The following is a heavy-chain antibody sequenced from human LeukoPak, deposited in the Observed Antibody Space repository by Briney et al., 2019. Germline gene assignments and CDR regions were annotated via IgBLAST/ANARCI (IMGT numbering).Heavy chain of an antibody. CDR2: ISASGGST. D-gene: IGHD3-22*01. V-gene: IGHV3-23*01. J-gene: IGHJ4*02. CDR1: GITLSNYG. Sequence: PGGSLRLSCAVPGITLSNYGMSWVRQAPGKGLEWLAGISASGGSTHYADSVKGRFTISRDNPKNTLYLKMNSLRAEDTAVYFCAKRGVVIRVILVGFHKEAYYFDSWGQGALVTVSS. CDR3: AKRGVVIRVILVGFHKEAYYFDS.